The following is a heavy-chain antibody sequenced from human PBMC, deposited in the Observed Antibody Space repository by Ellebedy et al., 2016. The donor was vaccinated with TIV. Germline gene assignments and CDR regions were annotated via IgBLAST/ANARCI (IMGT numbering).Heavy chain of an antibody. CDR2: MNPNSGNT. V-gene: IGHV1-8*01. J-gene: IGHJ4*02. CDR3: ARDKTSIAVAGTWYYFDY. Sequence: ASVKVSCXASGYTFTSYDINWVRQATGQGLEWMGWMNPNSGNTGYAQKFQGRVTMTRNTSISTAYMELSSLRSDDTAVYYCARDKTSIAVAGTWYYFDYWGQGTLVTVSS. CDR1: GYTFTSYD. D-gene: IGHD6-19*01.